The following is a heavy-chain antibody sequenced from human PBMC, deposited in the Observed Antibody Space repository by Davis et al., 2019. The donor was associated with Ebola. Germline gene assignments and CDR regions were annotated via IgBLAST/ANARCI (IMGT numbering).Heavy chain of an antibody. D-gene: IGHD2-2*02. V-gene: IGHV3-11*04. J-gene: IGHJ5*02. CDR2: ISSSGSTI. CDR1: GFTFSDYY. CDR3: ARAYCSSTSCYRVDWFDP. Sequence: GESLKISCAASGFTFSDYYMSWIRQAPGKGLEWVSYISSSGSTIYYADSVKGRFTISRDNAKNSLYLQMNSLRAEDTAVYYCARAYCSSTSCYRVDWFDPWGQGTLVTVSS.